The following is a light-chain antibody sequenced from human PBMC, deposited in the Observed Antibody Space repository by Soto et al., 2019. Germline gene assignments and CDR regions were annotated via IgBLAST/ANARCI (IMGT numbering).Light chain of an antibody. CDR3: PPSYSTPLT. V-gene: IGKV1-39*01. CDR1: QSISSY. Sequence: EIQMTQSPSSLSASVGDRVTVTCRASQSISSYLNWYQQKPRKAPKLLIYAASSLQSGVPSRFSGSGSGTDFTLTISSLQPEDFATYYCPPSYSTPLTSGEGTK. CDR2: AAS. J-gene: IGKJ4*01.